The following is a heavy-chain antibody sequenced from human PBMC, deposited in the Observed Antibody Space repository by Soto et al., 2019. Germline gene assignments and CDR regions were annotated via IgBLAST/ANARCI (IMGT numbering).Heavy chain of an antibody. V-gene: IGHV3-15*01. CDR1: GFSFRNAW. CDR3: TTDLQAYCDGTTCYAGNYYYDDMDV. CDR2: IKSQGDGGTR. J-gene: IGHJ6*02. Sequence: PGGSLRLSCAASGFSFRNAWMSWVRQAPGTGLEWVGHIKSQGDGGTRDYAAPVKGRFTISRDDSKNTLFLQMNSLKNEDTAVYFCTTDLQAYCDGTTCYAGNYYYDDMDVWGQGTTVTVSS. D-gene: IGHD2-2*01.